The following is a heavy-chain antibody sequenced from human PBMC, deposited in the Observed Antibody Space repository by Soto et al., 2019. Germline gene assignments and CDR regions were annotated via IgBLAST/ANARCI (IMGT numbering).Heavy chain of an antibody. CDR2: ISGSGGNT. CDR1: GFTFSSYA. Sequence: GGSLRLSCAASGFTFSSYAMSWVRQAPGKGLEWVSAISGSGGNTYYADSVKGRFTISRDNSKNTLYLQMNSLRAEDTAVYYCAKDLGYCSSTSRPPTYYYYYMDVWGKGTTVTVSS. V-gene: IGHV3-23*01. D-gene: IGHD2-2*01. J-gene: IGHJ6*03. CDR3: AKDLGYCSSTSRPPTYYYYYMDV.